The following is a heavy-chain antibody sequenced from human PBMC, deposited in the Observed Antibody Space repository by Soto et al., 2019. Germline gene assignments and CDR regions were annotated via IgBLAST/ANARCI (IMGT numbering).Heavy chain of an antibody. D-gene: IGHD1-1*01. CDR3: AREPALLYYFDY. J-gene: IGHJ4*02. CDR1: GFTFSSYA. Sequence: VGSLRLSCAASGFTFSSYAMSWVRQAPGKGLEWVSAISGSGGSTYYADSVKGRFTISRDNSKNTLYLQMNSLRAEDTAVYYCAREPALLYYFDYWGQGTLVTVSS. V-gene: IGHV3-23*01. CDR2: ISGSGGST.